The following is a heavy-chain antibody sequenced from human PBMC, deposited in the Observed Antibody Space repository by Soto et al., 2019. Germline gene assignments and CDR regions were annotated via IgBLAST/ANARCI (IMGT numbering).Heavy chain of an antibody. CDR2: IDNDGTA. D-gene: IGHD1-1*01. CDR1: GYTFNIYW. J-gene: IGHJ3*01. V-gene: IGHV3-74*01. CDR3: ARDFHDGFDF. Sequence: EVQLVESGGGLVQPGGSLRLSCAASGYTFNIYWMNWVRQIPGKGLVWVSHIDNDGTATYADSVKGRFTISRDKAKSTVYLQMNSLRDEDTAVYYCARDFHDGFDFWGQGTMVTVSS.